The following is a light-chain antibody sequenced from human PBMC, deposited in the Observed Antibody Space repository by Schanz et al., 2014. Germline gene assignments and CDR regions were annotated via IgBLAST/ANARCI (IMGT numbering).Light chain of an antibody. V-gene: IGKV3-15*01. CDR2: SAS. CDR1: QSVSSSY. Sequence: EIVLTQSPGTLSLSPGERATLSCRASQSVSSSYLAWYQQKPGQAPRRLIYSASVRASGIPARFSAIGSGTEFTLTITSLQSEDFAVYYCQQYNNWPPWTFGPGTMVEFK. J-gene: IGKJ1*01. CDR3: QQYNNWPPWT.